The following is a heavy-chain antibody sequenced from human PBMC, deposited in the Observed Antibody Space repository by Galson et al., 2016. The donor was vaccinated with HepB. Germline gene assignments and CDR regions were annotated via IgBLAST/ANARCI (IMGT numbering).Heavy chain of an antibody. J-gene: IGHJ4*02. CDR3: ARRRGGAYSYGGGPLDS. D-gene: IGHD5-18*01. Sequence: SVKVSCKAPAYTFTSYGISWVRQAPGQGLEWMGWIIIYNGDTDYAQKLQGRVTMTRDTSTSTAYMELRSLRSDDTAVYYCARRRGGAYSYGGGPLDSWGQGTLVTVSS. CDR2: IIIYNGDT. CDR1: AYTFTSYG. V-gene: IGHV1-18*01.